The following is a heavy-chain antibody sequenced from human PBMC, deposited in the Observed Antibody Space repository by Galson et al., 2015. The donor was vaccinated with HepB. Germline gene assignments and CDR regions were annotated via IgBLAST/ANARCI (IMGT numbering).Heavy chain of an antibody. CDR2: TYYRAKWYN. Sequence: CAISGDSVSSNSAAWYWIRQSPSRGLEWLGRTYYRAKWYNDYAVSVRGRITINSDTSKNQFSLHLNFVTPEDTAVYYCARVAGTIYYYGMDVWGQGTTVTVS. CDR1: GDSVSSNSAA. J-gene: IGHJ6*02. V-gene: IGHV6-1*01. CDR3: ARVAGTIYYYGMDV. D-gene: IGHD2-15*01.